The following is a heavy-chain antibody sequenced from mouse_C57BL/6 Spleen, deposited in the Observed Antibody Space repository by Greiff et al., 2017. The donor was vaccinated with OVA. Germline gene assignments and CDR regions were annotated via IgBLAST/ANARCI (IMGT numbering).Heavy chain of an antibody. CDR2: INPGSGGT. CDR3: ARWYGNYVDY. J-gene: IGHJ2*01. V-gene: IGHV1-54*01. Sequence: QVQLQQSGAELVRPGTSVKVSCKASGYAFTNYLIEWVKQRPGQGLAWIGVINPGSGGTNYNEKFKGKATLTADKSSSTAYMQLSSLTSEDSAVYFCARWYGNYVDYWGQGTTLTVSS. D-gene: IGHD2-10*02. CDR1: GYAFTNYL.